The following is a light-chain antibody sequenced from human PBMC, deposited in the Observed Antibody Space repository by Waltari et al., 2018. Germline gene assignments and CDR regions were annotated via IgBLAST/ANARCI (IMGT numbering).Light chain of an antibody. J-gene: IGKJ1*01. V-gene: IGKV3-20*01. CDR3: QQYGSSPWT. CDR1: QSVSSSY. CDR2: GAS. Sequence: EIVLTQSPGTLSLSPGERATLSCRASQSVSSSYLAWYQQKPGQAPRVLIHGASNRATGIPDRFSGSGSGTDFTLTMSRLGPEDFAVYYCQQYGSSPWTFGQGTKVEIK.